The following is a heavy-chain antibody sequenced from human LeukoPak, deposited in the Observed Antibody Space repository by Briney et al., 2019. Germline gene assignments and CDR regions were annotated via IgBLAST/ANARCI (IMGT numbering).Heavy chain of an antibody. Sequence: SETLSLTCTVSGGSISSYYWSWIRQPPGKGLEWIGYIYYSGSTNYNPSLKSRVTISVDTSKNQFSLMLSSVTAADTAVYYCARAYYGSGNTYYFDYWGQGTLVTVSS. D-gene: IGHD3-10*01. CDR2: IYYSGST. CDR3: ARAYYGSGNTYYFDY. J-gene: IGHJ4*02. CDR1: GGSISSYY. V-gene: IGHV4-59*01.